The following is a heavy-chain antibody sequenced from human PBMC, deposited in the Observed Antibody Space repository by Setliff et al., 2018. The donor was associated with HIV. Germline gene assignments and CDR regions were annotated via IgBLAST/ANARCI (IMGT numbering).Heavy chain of an antibody. J-gene: IGHJ4*02. V-gene: IGHV4-4*08. Sequence: SETLSLTCSVSGISINGYYWSWIRQSPRTRLEWIGYVSSIGNTNYNPSLKSRVTISVDTSKNQFSLRLNSVTAADTAVYFCARTRAPYFFDFWGQGAQVTV. CDR3: ARTRAPYFFDF. CDR2: VSSIGNT. D-gene: IGHD1-26*01. CDR1: GISINGYY.